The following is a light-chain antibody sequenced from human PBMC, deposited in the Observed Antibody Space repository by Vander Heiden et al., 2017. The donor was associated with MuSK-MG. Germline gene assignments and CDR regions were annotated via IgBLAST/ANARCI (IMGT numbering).Light chain of an antibody. Sequence: EIVLTQSPATLSLSPGERATLSCRASQSVSIYLAWYQQKPGQAPRLLIYDAFNSATGVPARFSGSGSASAFTLTISSLAPEDFAVYYSRQRRNWPLTFGGGTKVEIK. CDR3: RQRRNWPLT. J-gene: IGKJ4*01. V-gene: IGKV3-11*01. CDR1: QSVSIY. CDR2: DAF.